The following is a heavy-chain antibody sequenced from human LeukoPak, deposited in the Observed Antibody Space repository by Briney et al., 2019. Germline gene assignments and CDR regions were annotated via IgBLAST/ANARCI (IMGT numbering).Heavy chain of an antibody. CDR2: ISSSSSYI. CDR3: ARDPIPYYYDSSGYYSEHY. CDR1: GFTFSGYN. D-gene: IGHD3-22*01. J-gene: IGHJ4*02. Sequence: GGSLRLSCAASGFTFSGYNMNWVRQAPGKGLEWVSSISSSSSYIYYADSVKGRFTISRDNAKNSLYLQMNSLRAEDTAVYYCARDPIPYYYDSSGYYSEHYWGQGTLVTVSS. V-gene: IGHV3-21*01.